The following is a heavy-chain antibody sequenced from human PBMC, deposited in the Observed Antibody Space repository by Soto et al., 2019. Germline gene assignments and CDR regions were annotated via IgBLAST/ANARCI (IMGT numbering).Heavy chain of an antibody. CDR2: IYHSGST. V-gene: IGHV4-4*02. CDR3: ARVSGSYYYGMDV. Sequence: PSETLSLSCAVSGGSISSSNWWRWVRQPPGKGLEWIGEIYHSGSTNYNPYLKSRVTISVDKSKNQFSLKLSSVTAADTAVYYCARVSGSYYYGMDVWGQGTTVTVSS. J-gene: IGHJ6*02. D-gene: IGHD1-26*01. CDR1: GGSISSSNW.